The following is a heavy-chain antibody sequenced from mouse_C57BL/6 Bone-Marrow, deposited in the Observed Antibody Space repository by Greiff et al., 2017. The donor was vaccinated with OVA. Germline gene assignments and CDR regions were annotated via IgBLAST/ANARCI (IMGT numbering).Heavy chain of an antibody. CDR1: GFTFSSYG. J-gene: IGHJ4*01. Sequence: EVQRVESGGDLVKPGGSLKLSCAASGFTFSSYGMSWVRQTPDKRLEWVATISSGGSYTYYPDSVKGRFTISRDNAKNTLYLQMSSLKSEDTAMYYCAGHDYCYSSFYTMDYWGQGTSVTVSS. D-gene: IGHD1-1*01. V-gene: IGHV5-6*01. CDR2: ISSGGSYT. CDR3: AGHDYCYSSFYTMDY.